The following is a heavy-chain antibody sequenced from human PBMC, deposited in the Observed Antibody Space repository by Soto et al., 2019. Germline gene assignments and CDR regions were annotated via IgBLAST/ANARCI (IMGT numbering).Heavy chain of an antibody. D-gene: IGHD6-6*01. J-gene: IGHJ4*02. V-gene: IGHV4-34*01. CDR3: ARAPKVSGSSQTRPDF. CDR2: ISQSGNT. CDR1: SGSFSGYY. Sequence: SETLSLTCSIYSGSFSGYYWSWIRQPPGKGLEWIGEISQSGNTNYSPSLKSRVSISIDTSKKQFSLNPASVSAADTAVYYCARAPKVSGSSQTRPDFWGQGTLVTVSS.